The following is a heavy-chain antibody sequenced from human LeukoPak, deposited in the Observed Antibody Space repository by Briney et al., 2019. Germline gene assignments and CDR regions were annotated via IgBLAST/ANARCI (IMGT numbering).Heavy chain of an antibody. V-gene: IGHV3-23*01. CDR1: GFTFSSYA. D-gene: IGHD2-15*01. Sequence: GGSLRLSCAASGFTFSSYAMNWVRQAPGKGLEWVSAISGGGSSTYYADSVKGRFIISRDNSKNTLYLQMNSLRAEDTAIYYCAKELGYCSAGRCEYFQHWGQGTLVTVSS. J-gene: IGHJ1*01. CDR3: AKELGYCSAGRCEYFQH. CDR2: ISGGGSST.